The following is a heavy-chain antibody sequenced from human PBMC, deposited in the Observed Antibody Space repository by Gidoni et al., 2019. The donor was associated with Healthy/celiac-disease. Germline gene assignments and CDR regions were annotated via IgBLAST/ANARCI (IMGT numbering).Heavy chain of an antibody. J-gene: IGHJ4*02. D-gene: IGHD3-10*01. V-gene: IGHV4-59*08. CDR3: ARLSADGSAVDY. CDR2: IYYSGST. Sequence: QVQLQASGPGLVKPSETLSLTCTVSGGSISSYYWSWIRQPPGKGLEWIGYIYYSGSTNYNPSLKSRVTIAVDTSKNQFSLKLSSVTAADTAVYYCARLSADGSAVDYWGQGTLVTVSS. CDR1: GGSISSYY.